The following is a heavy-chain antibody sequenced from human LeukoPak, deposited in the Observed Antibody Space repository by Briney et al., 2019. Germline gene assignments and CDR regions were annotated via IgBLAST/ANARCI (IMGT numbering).Heavy chain of an antibody. D-gene: IGHD3-22*01. Sequence: GGSLRLSCSASGFTFSSYWMSWVRQAPGKGLEWVANINQDGSVKYHVDSVKGRFTISRDNAKNSLYLQMNSLRAEDTAVYYRARVRIDSSGYYDGYFDYWGQGTLVTVSS. V-gene: IGHV3-7*04. CDR3: ARVRIDSSGYYDGYFDY. CDR2: INQDGSVK. CDR1: GFTFSSYW. J-gene: IGHJ4*02.